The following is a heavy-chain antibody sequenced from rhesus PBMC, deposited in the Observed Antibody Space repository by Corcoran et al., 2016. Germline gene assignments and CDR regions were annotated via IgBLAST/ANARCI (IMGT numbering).Heavy chain of an antibody. CDR1: GGSISGYYY. V-gene: IGHV4-73*01. CDR3: ARKKYSNYDGFDY. J-gene: IGHJ4*01. Sequence: QVQLQQWGEGLVKPSETLSLTCAVYGGSISGYYYWIWIRQPPGKGLEWIGYIFGNSASTNYNPSLKNRVTISKDTSKNQFSLKLSSVTAADTAVYYCARKKYSNYDGFDYWGQGVLVTVSS. CDR2: IFGNSAST. D-gene: IGHD4-23*01.